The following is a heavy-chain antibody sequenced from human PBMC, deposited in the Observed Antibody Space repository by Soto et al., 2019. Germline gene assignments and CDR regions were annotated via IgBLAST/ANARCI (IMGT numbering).Heavy chain of an antibody. CDR2: IYYSGST. J-gene: IGHJ6*02. V-gene: IGHV4-31*03. Sequence: PSETLSLTCTVSGGSISSGGYYWSWIRQHPGKGLEWIGYIYYSGSTYYNPSLKSRVTISVDTSKNQFSLKLSSVTAADTAVYYCARDTAVAGTLPYLFDVWGQGTTVTVSS. D-gene: IGHD6-19*01. CDR3: ARDTAVAGTLPYLFDV. CDR1: GGSISSGGYY.